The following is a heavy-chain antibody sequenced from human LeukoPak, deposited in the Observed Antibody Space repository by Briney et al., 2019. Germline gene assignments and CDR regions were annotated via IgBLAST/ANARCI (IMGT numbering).Heavy chain of an antibody. Sequence: GESLKISCRGSGYSFPTFWIGWVRQMPGKGLEWMGIIYPDDSNTRYSPSFQGQVTFSADKSINTAYLQWSSLKASDTAMYYCARLGEDLAVGVASYWFDPWGQGTLVTVSS. V-gene: IGHV5-51*01. J-gene: IGHJ5*02. CDR1: GYSFPTFW. CDR2: IYPDDSNT. D-gene: IGHD2-15*01. CDR3: ARLGEDLAVGVASYWFDP.